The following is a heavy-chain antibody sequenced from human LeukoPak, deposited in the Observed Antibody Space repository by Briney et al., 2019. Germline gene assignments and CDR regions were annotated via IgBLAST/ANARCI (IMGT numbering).Heavy chain of an antibody. Sequence: PGGSLRLSCAASGFTFSSYGMHWVRQAPGKGLEWVAVISYDGSNKYYADSVKGRFTISRDNGKNSLYLRMNSLRAEDTAVYYCARGASSGIDYWGQGTLVTVSS. V-gene: IGHV3-30*03. CDR1: GFTFSSYG. D-gene: IGHD6-19*01. CDR2: ISYDGSNK. CDR3: ARGASSGIDY. J-gene: IGHJ4*02.